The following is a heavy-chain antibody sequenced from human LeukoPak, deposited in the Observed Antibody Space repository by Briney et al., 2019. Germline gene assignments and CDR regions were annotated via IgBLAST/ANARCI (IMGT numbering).Heavy chain of an antibody. Sequence: ASVKVSCKASGYTFTSYGISWVRQAPGQGLEWMGWISAYNGNTNYAQKLQGRVTMTTDTSTSTAYMELRSLRSDDTAVYYCASKIYCGGDCYYFDYWGQGILVTVSS. V-gene: IGHV1-18*01. D-gene: IGHD2-21*01. CDR1: GYTFTSYG. CDR2: ISAYNGNT. CDR3: ASKIYCGGDCYYFDY. J-gene: IGHJ4*02.